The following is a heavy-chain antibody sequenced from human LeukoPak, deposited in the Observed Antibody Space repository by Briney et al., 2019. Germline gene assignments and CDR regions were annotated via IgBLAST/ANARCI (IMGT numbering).Heavy chain of an antibody. V-gene: IGHV1-2*06. J-gene: IGHJ4*02. CDR2: INPNSGDT. CDR3: ARGPSRYYGSGIYYLN. D-gene: IGHD3-10*01. CDR1: GYTFTDSY. Sequence: ASVKVSCKSSGYTFTDSYIHWVRQAPGQGLEWMGRINPNSGDTNYGQKFQGTVTMTRDPSITTAYMELSRLRSDDTAGYYCARGPSRYYGSGIYYLNWGQGILVTVSS.